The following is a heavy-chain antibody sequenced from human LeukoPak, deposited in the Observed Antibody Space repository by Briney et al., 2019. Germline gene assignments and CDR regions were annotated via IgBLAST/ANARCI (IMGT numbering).Heavy chain of an antibody. J-gene: IGHJ2*01. V-gene: IGHV4-34*01. Sequence: SETLSLTCAVYGGSFSGYYWSWIRQPPGKGLEWIGEINHSGSTNYNPSLKSRVTISVDTSKNQFSLKLSSVTAADTAVYYCARGSIDRTSRRAWYFDLWGRGTLVTVSS. CDR2: INHSGST. CDR1: GGSFSGYY. D-gene: IGHD1-14*01. CDR3: ARGSIDRTSRRAWYFDL.